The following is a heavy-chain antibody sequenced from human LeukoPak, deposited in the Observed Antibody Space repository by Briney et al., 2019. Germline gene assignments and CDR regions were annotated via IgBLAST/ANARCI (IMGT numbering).Heavy chain of an antibody. V-gene: IGHV4-39*02. D-gene: IGHD3-10*01. J-gene: IGHJ4*02. Sequence: SETLSLTCTVSGGSISSSSYYWGWIRQPPGKGLEWIGSIYYSGSTHYNPSLKSRVTISVDTSKNQFSLKLSSVTAADTAVYYCAKDQVRGVGYFDYWGQGTLVTVSS. CDR3: AKDQVRGVGYFDY. CDR2: IYYSGST. CDR1: GGSISSSSYY.